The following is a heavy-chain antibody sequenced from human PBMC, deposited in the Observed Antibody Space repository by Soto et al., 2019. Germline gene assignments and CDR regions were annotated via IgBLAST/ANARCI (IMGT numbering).Heavy chain of an antibody. D-gene: IGHD1-26*01. CDR2: ISGSGGST. J-gene: IGHJ4*02. V-gene: IGHV3-23*01. CDR1: GFTFSSYA. Sequence: EVQLLESGGGLVQPGGSLRLSCAASGFTFSSYAMSWVRQAPGKGLEWVSAISGSGGSTYYADSVKGRFTISRDNSKNTLYLQMNSLRAEDTAVYYCARGTVESGTHKNFDYWGQGTLVTVSS. CDR3: ARGTVESGTHKNFDY.